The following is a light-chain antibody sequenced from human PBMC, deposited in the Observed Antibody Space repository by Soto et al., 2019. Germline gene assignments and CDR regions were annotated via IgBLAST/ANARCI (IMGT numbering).Light chain of an antibody. CDR1: EDVNGW. CDR2: DVS. CDR3: QHYNSYPFT. Sequence: DIQMTQSPSTLSASVGDRVTITCRASEDVNGWLAWYQQKSGTAPKLLIYDVSTLESGVPSRFSGSGSGTEFTLTINSLQPDDFATFYCQHYNSYPFTFGPGTKVDIK. J-gene: IGKJ3*01. V-gene: IGKV1-5*01.